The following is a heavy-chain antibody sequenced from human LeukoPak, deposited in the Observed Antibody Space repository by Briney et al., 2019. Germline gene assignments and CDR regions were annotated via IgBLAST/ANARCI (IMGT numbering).Heavy chain of an antibody. CDR1: GFTVSGNY. V-gene: IGHV3-66*01. J-gene: IGHJ6*02. Sequence: GGSLRLSCAASGFTVSGNYMNWVRQAPGKGLEWVPGIYSGGSTYYADSVKGRFIISRDNSKNTLYLQLNSLRAEDTAVYYCARVTPWQMDVWGQGTTVTVSS. CDR2: IYSGGST. CDR3: ARVTPWQMDV. D-gene: IGHD4-23*01.